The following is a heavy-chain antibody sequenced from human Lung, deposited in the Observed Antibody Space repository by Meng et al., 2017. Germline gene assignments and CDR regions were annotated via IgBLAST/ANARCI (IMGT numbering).Heavy chain of an antibody. CDR3: ARGPTTMAHDFDY. D-gene: IGHD4-11*01. Sequence: VQLQQWGAGLLKPSETLSLTCVASGGSFRDYYWSWIRQPPGKGLEWIGEINHSGSTNYNPSLESRATISVDTSQNNLSLKLSSVTAADSAVYYCARGPTTMAHDFDYWGQGTLVTVSS. V-gene: IGHV4-34*01. CDR2: INHSGST. CDR1: GGSFRDYY. J-gene: IGHJ4*02.